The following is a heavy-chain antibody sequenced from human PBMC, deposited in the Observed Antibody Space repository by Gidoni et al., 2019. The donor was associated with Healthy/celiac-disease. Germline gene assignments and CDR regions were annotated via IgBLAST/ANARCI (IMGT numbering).Heavy chain of an antibody. V-gene: IGHV5-51*01. D-gene: IGHD6-19*01. CDR3: ARQISGIAVAGTTGYYYGMDV. J-gene: IGHJ6*02. Sequence: EVQLVQSGAEVKKPGESLKISCKGSGYSFTSYWIGWVRQMPGKGLEWMGIIYPGDSDTRYSPSFQGQVTISADKSISTAYLQWSSLKASDTAMYYCARQISGIAVAGTTGYYYGMDVWGQGTTVTVSS. CDR1: GYSFTSYW. CDR2: IYPGDSDT.